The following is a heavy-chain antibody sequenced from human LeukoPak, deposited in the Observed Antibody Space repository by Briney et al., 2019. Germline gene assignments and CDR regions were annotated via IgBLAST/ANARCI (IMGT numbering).Heavy chain of an antibody. CDR1: GFTFSSYG. CDR2: IRYDGSNK. Sequence: GGSLRLSCAASGFTFSSYGMHWVRQAPGKGLEWVAFIRYDGSNKYYADSVKGRFTISRDNSKNTLYLQMNSLRAEDTAVYYCAKDRWNDDAFDIWGQGTMVTVSS. CDR3: AKDRWNDDAFDI. D-gene: IGHD1-1*01. V-gene: IGHV3-30*02. J-gene: IGHJ3*02.